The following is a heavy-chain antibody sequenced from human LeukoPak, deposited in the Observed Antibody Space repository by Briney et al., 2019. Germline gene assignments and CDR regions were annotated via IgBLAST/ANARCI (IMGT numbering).Heavy chain of an antibody. CDR2: IYYSGST. V-gene: IGHV4-39*07. D-gene: IGHD3-3*01. Sequence: SETLSLTCTVSGGSISSSSYYWGWIRQPPGKGLEWIGSIYYSGSTYYNPSLKSRVTISVDTSKNQFSLKLSSVTAADTPVYYCARVPRVLEWLVDVWGKGTTVTVSS. CDR1: GGSISSSSYY. CDR3: ARVPRVLEWLVDV. J-gene: IGHJ6*04.